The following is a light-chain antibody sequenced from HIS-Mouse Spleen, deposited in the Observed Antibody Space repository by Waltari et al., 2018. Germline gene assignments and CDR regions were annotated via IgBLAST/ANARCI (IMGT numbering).Light chain of an antibody. CDR2: EGS. CDR1: SSAGGRYNL. J-gene: IGLJ3*02. Sequence: QSALTQPASVSGSPGQSITISCTGTSSAGGRYNLFPGYQQHPVKAPKLMIYEGSKRPSGVSNRFSGSKSGNTASLTISGLQAEDEADYYCCSYAGSSTWVFGGGTKLTVL. V-gene: IGLV2-23*01. CDR3: CSYAGSSTWV.